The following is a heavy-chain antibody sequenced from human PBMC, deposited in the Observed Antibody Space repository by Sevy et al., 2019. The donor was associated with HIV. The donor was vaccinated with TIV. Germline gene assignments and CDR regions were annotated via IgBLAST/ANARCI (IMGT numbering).Heavy chain of an antibody. J-gene: IGHJ6*03. V-gene: IGHV1-69*13. CDR3: ARSAGYCSSTSCYAMGSYYYYYMDV. D-gene: IGHD2-2*01. Sequence: ASVKVSCKASGGTFSSYAISWVRQAPGQGLEWMGGIIPIFGTANYAQKFQGRVTITADESTSTAYMELGSLGSEDTAVYYCARSAGYCSSTSCYAMGSYYYYYMDVWGKGTTVTVSS. CDR2: IIPIFGTA. CDR1: GGTFSSYA.